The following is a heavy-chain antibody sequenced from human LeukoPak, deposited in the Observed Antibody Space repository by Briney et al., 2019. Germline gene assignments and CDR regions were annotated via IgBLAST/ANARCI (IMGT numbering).Heavy chain of an antibody. CDR2: ISYDGSNK. CDR3: AKELRLSGYSSSWTPDAFDY. D-gene: IGHD6-13*01. V-gene: IGHV3-30*18. CDR1: GFTFSSYG. Sequence: PGRSLRLSCAASGFTFSSYGMHWVRQAPGKGLEWVAVISYDGSNKYYADSVKGRFTISRDNAKNSLYLQMNSLRAEDTALYYCAKELRLSGYSSSWTPDAFDYWGQGTLVTVSS. J-gene: IGHJ4*02.